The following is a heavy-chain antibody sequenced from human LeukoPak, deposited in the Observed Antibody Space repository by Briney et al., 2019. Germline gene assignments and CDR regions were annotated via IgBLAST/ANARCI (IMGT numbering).Heavy chain of an antibody. CDR1: GGSISSYY. D-gene: IGHD6-19*01. J-gene: IGHJ3*02. V-gene: IGHV4-59*08. CDR2: IYYSGST. Sequence: SETLSLTCTVSGGSISSYYWSWIRQPPGKGLEWIGYIYYSGSTNYNPFLKSRVTISVDTSKNQFSLKLSSVTAADTAVYYCARSRLDDAFDIWGQGTMVTVSS. CDR3: ARSRLDDAFDI.